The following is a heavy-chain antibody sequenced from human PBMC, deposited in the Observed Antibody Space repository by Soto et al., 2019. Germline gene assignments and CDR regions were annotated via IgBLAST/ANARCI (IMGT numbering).Heavy chain of an antibody. J-gene: IGHJ4*02. CDR1: GGSISSGGYY. D-gene: IGHD2-15*01. Sequence: QVQLQESGPGLVKPSQTLSLTCTVSGGSISSGGYYWSWIRQHPGKGLEWIGYIYYSGSTYYNPSLKSRVTIAVDTSMNQFSLKLSSVTAADTAVYYCARGSVVAATLFDYWGQGTLVTVSS. CDR3: ARGSVVAATLFDY. CDR2: IYYSGST. V-gene: IGHV4-31*03.